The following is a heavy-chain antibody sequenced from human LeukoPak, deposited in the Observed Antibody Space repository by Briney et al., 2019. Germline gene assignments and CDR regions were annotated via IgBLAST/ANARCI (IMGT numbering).Heavy chain of an antibody. CDR2: ISGDGSTT. CDR1: GFTFSSYW. V-gene: IGHV3-74*01. CDR3: ARLRRLDY. J-gene: IGHJ4*02. Sequence: PGGSLRLSCAASGFTFSSYWMHWVRQAPGMGLVWVSRISGDGSTTSYADSVKGRFTISRDNAKNSLYLQMNSLRAEDTAVYYCARLRRLDYWGQGTLVTVSS.